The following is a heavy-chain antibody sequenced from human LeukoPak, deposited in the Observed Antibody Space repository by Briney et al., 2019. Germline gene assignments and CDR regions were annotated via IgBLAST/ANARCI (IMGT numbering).Heavy chain of an antibody. D-gene: IGHD6-19*01. CDR3: ARGDSSGWSYFDY. CDR1: GFTFSSYD. CDR2: ISSSGSNI. J-gene: IGHJ4*02. Sequence: PGGSLRLSCAASGFTFSSYDMNWVRQAPGKGLELISHISSSGSNIYYAGSVKGRFTISRDNAKNSLYLQLNSLRAEDTAVYYCARGDSSGWSYFDYWGQGTLVTVSS. V-gene: IGHV3-48*03.